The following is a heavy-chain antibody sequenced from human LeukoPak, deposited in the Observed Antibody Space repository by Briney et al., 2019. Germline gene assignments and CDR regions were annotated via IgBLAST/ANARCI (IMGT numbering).Heavy chain of an antibody. D-gene: IGHD3-10*01. V-gene: IGHV3-30-3*01. CDR3: ARGQFGYGMDV. CDR2: ISYAGSNK. J-gene: IGHJ6*02. CDR1: GFTFSSYA. Sequence: GGSLRLSCAASGFTFSSYAMHCVRRAPGKGLEWVAVISYAGSNKCYADSVKGRFTISRDNSKNTLYLQMNSLRAEDTAVYYCARGQFGYGMDVWGQGTTVTVSS.